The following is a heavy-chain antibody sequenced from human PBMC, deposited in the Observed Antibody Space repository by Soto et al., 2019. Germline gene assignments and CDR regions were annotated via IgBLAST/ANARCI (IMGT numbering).Heavy chain of an antibody. CDR3: ERGVYYYDSSGYYSDYYGMDV. V-gene: IGHV3-48*03. Sequence: GRSLRLSCAASGFTFSSYEMNWVRQAPGKGLEWVSYISSSGSTIYYADSVKGRFTISRDNAKNSLYLQMNSLRAEDTAVYYCERGVYYYDSSGYYSDYYGMDVWGQGTTVTVSS. CDR2: ISSSGSTI. CDR1: GFTFSSYE. D-gene: IGHD3-22*01. J-gene: IGHJ6*02.